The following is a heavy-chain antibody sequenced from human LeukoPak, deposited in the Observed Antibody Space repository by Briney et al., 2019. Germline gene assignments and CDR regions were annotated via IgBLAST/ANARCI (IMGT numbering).Heavy chain of an antibody. D-gene: IGHD1-26*01. Sequence: ASVKVSCKASGYTFTSYGIGWVRQAPGQGLEWMGWISAYNGNTNYAQKLQGRVTMTTDTSTSTAYMELRSLRSDDTAVYYCARAEELYNWFDPWGQGTLVTVSP. J-gene: IGHJ5*02. CDR3: ARAEELYNWFDP. CDR2: ISAYNGNT. V-gene: IGHV1-18*04. CDR1: GYTFTSYG.